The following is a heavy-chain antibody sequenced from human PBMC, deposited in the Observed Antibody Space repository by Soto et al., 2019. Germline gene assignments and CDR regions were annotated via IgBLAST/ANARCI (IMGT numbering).Heavy chain of an antibody. CDR3: ARDNLAYNWKTYGMDV. Sequence: GASVKVSCKASGYTFTGYYMHWVRQAPGQGLEWMGWINPNSGGTNYTQKFQGWVTMTRDTSISTAYMELSRLRSDDTAVYYCARDNLAYNWKTYGMDVWGQGTTVTVSS. D-gene: IGHD1-20*01. V-gene: IGHV1-2*04. CDR1: GYTFTGYY. CDR2: INPNSGGT. J-gene: IGHJ6*02.